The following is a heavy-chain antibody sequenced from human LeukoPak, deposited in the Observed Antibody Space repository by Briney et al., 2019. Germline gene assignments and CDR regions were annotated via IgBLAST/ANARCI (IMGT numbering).Heavy chain of an antibody. J-gene: IGHJ4*02. CDR3: ARDKSLDY. Sequence: PSETLSLTCTVSGGSISSYYWSWIRQPPGKGLEWIGYISYSGSTNYNPSLKSRVTISVDRSKNQFSLKLSSVTAADTAVYYCARDKSLDYWGQGTLVTVSS. V-gene: IGHV4-59*12. CDR1: GGSISSYY. CDR2: ISYSGST.